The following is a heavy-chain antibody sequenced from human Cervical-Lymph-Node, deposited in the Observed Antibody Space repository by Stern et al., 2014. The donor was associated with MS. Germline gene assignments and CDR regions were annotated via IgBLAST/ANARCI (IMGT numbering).Heavy chain of an antibody. Sequence: QVQLQESGPGLVKPSETLSLTCTVSGGSISSSSYYWGWIRQPPGKGLEWIGSIYYSGSTYYNPSLKSRVTISVDTSKNHFSLKLSSVTAADTAVYYCARQAVAGRVYRFDPWGQGTLVTVSS. V-gene: IGHV4-39*01. CDR1: GGSISSSSYY. D-gene: IGHD6-19*01. J-gene: IGHJ5*02. CDR2: IYYSGST. CDR3: ARQAVAGRVYRFDP.